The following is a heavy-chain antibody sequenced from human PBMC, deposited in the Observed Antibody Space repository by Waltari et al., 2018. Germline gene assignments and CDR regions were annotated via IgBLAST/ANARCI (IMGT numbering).Heavy chain of an antibody. CDR3: ARDREGGNAYY. Sequence: QVQLQESGPGLVKPSQTLSLTCTVPGGSISSGSYYWSWIRQPAGKGLEWIGRIYTSGSTNYNPSLKSRVTISVDTSKNQFSLKLSSVTAADTAVYYCARDREGGNAYYWGQGTLVTVSS. V-gene: IGHV4-61*02. D-gene: IGHD2-15*01. CDR2: IYTSGST. CDR1: GGSISSGSYY. J-gene: IGHJ4*02.